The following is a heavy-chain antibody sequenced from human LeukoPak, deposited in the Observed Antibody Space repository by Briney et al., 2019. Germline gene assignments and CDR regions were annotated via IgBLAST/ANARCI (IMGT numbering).Heavy chain of an antibody. V-gene: IGHV3-30*02. CDR1: RFTFSSYG. Sequence: GGSLRLSCAASRFTFSSYGMRWVRQAPGKGLEWVAYVQYDGSNEQYADSVKGRFSISRDSSKNILYLQMNSLTAEDTAMYYCVRASHPGGWFDPWGQGTLVTVSS. D-gene: IGHD3-10*01. CDR3: VRASHPGGWFDP. CDR2: VQYDGSNE. J-gene: IGHJ5*02.